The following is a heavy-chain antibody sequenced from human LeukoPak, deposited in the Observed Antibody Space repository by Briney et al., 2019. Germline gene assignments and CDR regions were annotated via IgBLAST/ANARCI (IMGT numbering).Heavy chain of an antibody. J-gene: IGHJ5*02. D-gene: IGHD2-15*01. CDR1: GGSFSGSY. V-gene: IGHV4-34*01. CDR3: ARLTPKIDCSGGSCYSLGFRGWFDP. CDR2: INQSGTT. Sequence: PSETLSLTCAVSGGSFSGSYWSWVRQPPGKGLEWIGEINQSGTTNYNPSLNSRVTISVDTSENQFSLNLNSVTAADTAVYYCARLTPKIDCSGGSCYSLGFRGWFDPWGQGTLVTVSS.